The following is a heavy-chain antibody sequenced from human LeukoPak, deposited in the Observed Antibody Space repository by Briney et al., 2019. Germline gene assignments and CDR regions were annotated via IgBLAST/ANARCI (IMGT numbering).Heavy chain of an antibody. J-gene: IGHJ4*02. D-gene: IGHD6-13*01. CDR1: GYSISSGYY. Sequence: SETLSLTCTVSGYSISSGYYWGWIRQPPGKGLEWIGSIYHSGSTYYNPSLKSRVTISVDTSKSQFSLKLSSVTAADTAVYYCASLGSSRLDYWGQGTLVTVSS. V-gene: IGHV4-38-2*02. CDR2: IYHSGST. CDR3: ASLGSSRLDY.